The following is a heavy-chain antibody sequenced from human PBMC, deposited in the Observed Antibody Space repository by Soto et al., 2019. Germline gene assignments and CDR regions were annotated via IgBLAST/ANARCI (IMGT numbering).Heavy chain of an antibody. D-gene: IGHD1-26*01. J-gene: IGHJ4*02. CDR1: GLTFSSYA. Sequence: EVQLLESGGGLVQPGGSLRLSCAASGLTFSSYAMLWVPQAPGKGLEWVSAISGSGGSTYYADSVKGRFTISRDNSKNTLYLQMNSLRAEDTAVYYCASSLKWELLGGDFDYWGQGTLVTVSS. CDR2: ISGSGGST. CDR3: ASSLKWELLGGDFDY. V-gene: IGHV3-23*01.